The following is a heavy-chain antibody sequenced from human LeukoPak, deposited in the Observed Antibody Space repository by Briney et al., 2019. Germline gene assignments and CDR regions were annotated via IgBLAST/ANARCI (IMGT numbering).Heavy chain of an antibody. CDR1: GYTFTGYY. D-gene: IGHD1-20*01. CDR3: ARPVLKGYDNCGY. V-gene: IGHV1-2*06. CDR2: INPNSGGT. J-gene: IGHJ4*02. Sequence: ASVKVSCKASGYTFTGYYMHWVRQAPGQGLEWMGRINPNSGGTNYAQKFQGRVTMTRDTSISTAYMELSRLRSDDTAVYYCARPVLKGYDNCGYWGQGTLVIVSS.